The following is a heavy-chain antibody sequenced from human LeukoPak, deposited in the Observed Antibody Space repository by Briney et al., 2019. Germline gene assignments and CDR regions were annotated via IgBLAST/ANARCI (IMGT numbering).Heavy chain of an antibody. CDR3: ARAYGGNFFRDAFDI. CDR1: GYTFTDYF. Sequence: GASVKVSCKTSGYTFTDYFMHWVRQAPGQGLEWMGWISPNSGGTNYAQKLQGRVTMTTDTSTSTAYMELRSLRSDDTAVYYCARAYGGNFFRDAFDIWGQGTMVTVSS. CDR2: ISPNSGGT. D-gene: IGHD4-23*01. J-gene: IGHJ3*02. V-gene: IGHV1-2*02.